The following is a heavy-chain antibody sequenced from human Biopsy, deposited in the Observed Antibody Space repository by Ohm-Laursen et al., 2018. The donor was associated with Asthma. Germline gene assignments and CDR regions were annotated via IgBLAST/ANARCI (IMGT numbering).Heavy chain of an antibody. Sequence: ASVKVSCKTSGYTFNSAGITWVRQAPGQGLEWMGWISVYNGNTKVAQKLQDRVTMITDISTSTAYMELRSLGSDDTAVYFCARAVDYSHYYGIDVWGQGTTVTVS. CDR1: GYTFNSAG. J-gene: IGHJ6*02. CDR2: ISVYNGNT. D-gene: IGHD3-10*01. V-gene: IGHV1-18*01. CDR3: ARAVDYSHYYGIDV.